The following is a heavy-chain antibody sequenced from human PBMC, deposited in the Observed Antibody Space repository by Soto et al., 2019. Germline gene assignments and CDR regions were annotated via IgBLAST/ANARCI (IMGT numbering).Heavy chain of an antibody. CDR1: GGSFSSYI. V-gene: IGHV1-18*01. CDR2: ISPYTGNT. D-gene: IGHD3-16*01. CDR3: AMVDLYVTPTPQDV. Sequence: GASVKVSCKASGGSFSSYIVSWVRQAPGQGLEWLGWISPYTGNTYYATKVRGRLTLTTDTSTSTAFMDLGSLTSADTAVYYCAMVDLYVTPTPQDVWGQGTTVTVSS. J-gene: IGHJ6*02.